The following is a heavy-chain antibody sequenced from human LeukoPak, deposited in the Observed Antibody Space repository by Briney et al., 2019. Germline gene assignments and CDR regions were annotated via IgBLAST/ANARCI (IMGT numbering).Heavy chain of an antibody. D-gene: IGHD3-22*01. CDR2: ISYDGSNK. CDR1: GFTFSDFY. Sequence: GGSLRLSCATSGFTFSDFYMSWIRQAPGKGLEWVAVISYDGSNKYYADSVKGRFTISRDNSENTLFVQMSSLRAEDTAVYYCARGEYYSDTSSYFDYWGQGTLVTVSS. J-gene: IGHJ4*02. CDR3: ARGEYYSDTSSYFDY. V-gene: IGHV3-30*03.